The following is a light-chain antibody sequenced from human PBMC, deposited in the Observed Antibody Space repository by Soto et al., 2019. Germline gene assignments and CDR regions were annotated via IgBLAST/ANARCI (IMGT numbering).Light chain of an antibody. CDR1: SSDVWSYNP. CDR2: EGG. Sequence: SALTQPASVSGSPGQSITISRTGTSSDVWSYNPVSWFQQHPDKAPKLMIYEGGKRPSALSNCISGSKSGNTPSLTISGLLAEDEADYDCCTYACSSTLVFGTETKVTVL. J-gene: IGLJ1*01. CDR3: CTYACSSTLV. V-gene: IGLV2-23*01.